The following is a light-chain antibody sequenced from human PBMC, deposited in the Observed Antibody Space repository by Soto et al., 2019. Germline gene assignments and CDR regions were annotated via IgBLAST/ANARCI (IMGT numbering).Light chain of an antibody. CDR3: ASWDTNLSAVV. CDR2: DIN. CDR1: KSNIGRNY. Sequence: QSVLTQPPSVSAAPGQTVTIACSGSKSNIGRNYISWYQQLPGTAPKLVIYDINKRPSGIGDRFSGSKSGTSAALGITGLQTGDEAYYFCASWDTNLSAVVFGGGTKLT. V-gene: IGLV1-51*01. J-gene: IGLJ3*02.